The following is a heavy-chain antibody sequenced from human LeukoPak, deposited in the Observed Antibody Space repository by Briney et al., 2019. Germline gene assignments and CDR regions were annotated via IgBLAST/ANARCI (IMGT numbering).Heavy chain of an antibody. Sequence: GGSLRLSCAASGFTFSSYSMNWVRQAPGKGLEWVSSISSSSSYIYYADSVKGRFTISRDNAKNSLYLQMNSLRAEDTAVYYCAKELKGIGSSWPPFDYWGQGTLVTVSS. CDR3: AKELKGIGSSWPPFDY. D-gene: IGHD6-13*01. CDR1: GFTFSSYS. V-gene: IGHV3-21*01. J-gene: IGHJ4*02. CDR2: ISSSSSYI.